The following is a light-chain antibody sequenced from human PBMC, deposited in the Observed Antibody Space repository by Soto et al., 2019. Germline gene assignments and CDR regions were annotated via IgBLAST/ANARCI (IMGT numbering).Light chain of an antibody. J-gene: IGLJ1*01. CDR1: SSDVGGYNY. V-gene: IGLV2-8*01. Sequence: QSALTQPPSASGSPGHSVTISCTGTSSDVGGYNYVSWYQQHPGKAPKLMIFEVSKRPSGVPDRFSGSKSGNTASLTVSGLQAEDEADYYCSSYEGGNDYVFGTGTKVTVL. CDR3: SSYEGGNDYV. CDR2: EVS.